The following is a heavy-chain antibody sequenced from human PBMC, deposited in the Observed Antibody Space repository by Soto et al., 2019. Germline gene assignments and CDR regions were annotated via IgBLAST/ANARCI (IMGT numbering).Heavy chain of an antibody. D-gene: IGHD2-21*02. CDR2: INAGNGNT. CDR1: GYTFTSYA. J-gene: IGHJ4*02. Sequence: QVQLVQSGAEVMKPGASVKVSCKASGYTFTSYAMHWVRQAPGQRLEWMGWINAGNGNTKYSQKFQGRVTITRDTSASTAYMELSSLRSEDTAVYYCARYIVVVTAIPVDYWGQGTLVTVSS. V-gene: IGHV1-3*01. CDR3: ARYIVVVTAIPVDY.